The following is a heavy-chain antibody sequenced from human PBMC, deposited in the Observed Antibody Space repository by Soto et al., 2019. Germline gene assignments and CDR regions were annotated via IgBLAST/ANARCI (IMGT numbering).Heavy chain of an antibody. V-gene: IGHV1-3*01. CDR3: AMSIVVVTAADY. CDR2: INAGNGNT. Sequence: QVQLVQSGAEVKKPGASVKVSCKASGYTFTSYAMHWVRQAPGQRLEWMGWINAGNGNTKYSQKFQGRVTITRDTSASTGYMELSSLRSEDTAVYYCAMSIVVVTAADYWGQGTLVTVSS. J-gene: IGHJ4*02. D-gene: IGHD2-21*02. CDR1: GYTFTSYA.